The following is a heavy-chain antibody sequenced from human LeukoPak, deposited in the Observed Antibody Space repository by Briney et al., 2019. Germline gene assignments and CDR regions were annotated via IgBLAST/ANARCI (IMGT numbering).Heavy chain of an antibody. CDR1: GGSISSYY. D-gene: IGHD1-26*01. CDR2: IYYSGST. Sequence: SGPGLVKPSETLSLTCTVSGGSISSYYWRWIQQPPGKGLEWIGYIYYSGSTNYNPSLKSRVTISVDTSKNQFSLKLSSVTAADTAVYYCAREESIGSYQFLHDYWGQGTLVTVSS. CDR3: AREESIGSYQFLHDY. J-gene: IGHJ4*02. V-gene: IGHV4-59*01.